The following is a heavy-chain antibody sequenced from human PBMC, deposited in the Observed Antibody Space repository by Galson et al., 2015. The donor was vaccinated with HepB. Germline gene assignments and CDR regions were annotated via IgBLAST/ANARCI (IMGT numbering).Heavy chain of an antibody. CDR1: GGSISSYY. J-gene: IGHJ4*02. D-gene: IGHD3-10*01. CDR3: ARGSEFGELSGYFDY. V-gene: IGHV4-59*01. CDR2: IYYSGST. Sequence: ETLSLTCTVSGGSISSYYWSWIRQPPGKGLEWIGYIYYSGSTNYNPSLKSRVTISVDTSKNQFSLKLSSVTAADTAVYYCARGSEFGELSGYFDYWGQGTLVTVSS.